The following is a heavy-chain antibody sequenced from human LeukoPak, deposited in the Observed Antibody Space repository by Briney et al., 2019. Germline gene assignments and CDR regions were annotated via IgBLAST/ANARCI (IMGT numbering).Heavy chain of an antibody. CDR1: GGTFTSYA. CDR2: IIPIFGTA. D-gene: IGHD3-22*01. J-gene: IGHJ5*02. V-gene: IGHV1-69*13. Sequence: SVKVSCKASGGTFTSYAITWVRQAPGQGLEWMGGIIPIFGTASYAQKFQGRVTITADESTSTAYMELSSLRSEDTAVYYCARWFSGLHNWFDPWGQGTLVTVSS. CDR3: ARWFSGLHNWFDP.